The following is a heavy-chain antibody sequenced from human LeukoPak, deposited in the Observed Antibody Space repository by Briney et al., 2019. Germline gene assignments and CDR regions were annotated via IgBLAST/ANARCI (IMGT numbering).Heavy chain of an antibody. J-gene: IGHJ4*02. V-gene: IGHV1-69*13. CDR3: ARDMGWELRGFDY. Sequence: GASVKVACKASGGTFSSYAISWVRQAPGQGLEWMGGIIPIFGTANYAQKFQGRVTITADESTSTAYMELSSLRSEDTAVYYCARDMGWELRGFDYWGQGTLVTVSS. D-gene: IGHD1-26*01. CDR1: GGTFSSYA. CDR2: IIPIFGTA.